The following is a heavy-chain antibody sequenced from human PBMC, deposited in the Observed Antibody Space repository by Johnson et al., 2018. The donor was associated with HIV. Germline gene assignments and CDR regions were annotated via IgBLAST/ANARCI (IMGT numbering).Heavy chain of an antibody. J-gene: IGHJ3*01. CDR2: INSDGSST. CDR1: GFTFSTYW. CDR3: AKEVPDKFDV. Sequence: EVQLVESGGGVVQPGRSLRLSCAASGFTFSTYWMHWVRQAPGKGLVWVSRINSDGSSTSYADSVKGRFTISRDNAKNTLYLQMNSLRPEDTALYYCAKEVPDKFDVWGQGTMVTVSS. V-gene: IGHV3-74*01.